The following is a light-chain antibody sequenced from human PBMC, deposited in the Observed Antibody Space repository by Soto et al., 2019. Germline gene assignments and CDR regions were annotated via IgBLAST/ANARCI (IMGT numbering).Light chain of an antibody. J-gene: IGLJ1*01. CDR3: SSYTSSSTLV. V-gene: IGLV2-14*01. CDR1: RSDVGGYNY. Sequence: SALTQPASVSGSPGQSITISCTGTRSDVGGYNYVSWYQQHPGKVPKLMIFDFSSRPSGVSNRFSGSKSGNTASLTISGLQAEDEADYYCSSYTSSSTLVFGTGTKVTVL. CDR2: DFS.